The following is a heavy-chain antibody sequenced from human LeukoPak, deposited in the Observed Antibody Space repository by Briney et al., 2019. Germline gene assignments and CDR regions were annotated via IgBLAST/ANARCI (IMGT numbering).Heavy chain of an antibody. J-gene: IGHJ4*02. CDR2: IYYSGST. V-gene: IGHV4-59*12. CDR3: ARRGRMVRGVAADY. Sequence: SETLSLTCTVSGGSISSYYWSWIRQPPGKGLEWIGYIYYSGSTNYSPSLKSRVTISVDTSKNQFSLKLSSVTAADTAVYYCARRGRMVRGVAADYWGQGTLVTVSS. CDR1: GGSISSYY. D-gene: IGHD3-10*01.